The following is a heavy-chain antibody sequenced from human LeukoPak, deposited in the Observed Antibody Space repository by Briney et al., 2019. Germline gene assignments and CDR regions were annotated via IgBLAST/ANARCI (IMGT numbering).Heavy chain of an antibody. D-gene: IGHD2-2*01. J-gene: IGHJ4*02. CDR2: ISGNGGST. V-gene: IGHV3-23*01. CDR3: TKDALISYRGAWSQSDY. Sequence: GGSLRLSYAASEFTFSSYAMTWVRQAPGKGLEWVSVISGNGGSTYYADSVKGRFTISRDNSKNTLYLQMNRLRAEDTAIYYCTKDALISYRGAWSQSDYWGQGTLVTVSS. CDR1: EFTFSSYA.